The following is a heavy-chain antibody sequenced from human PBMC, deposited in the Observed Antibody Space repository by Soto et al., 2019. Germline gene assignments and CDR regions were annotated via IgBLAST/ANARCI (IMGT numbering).Heavy chain of an antibody. V-gene: IGHV4-59*01. CDR2: IYYSGST. CDR3: ASGRGYRSYYFDY. CDR1: GGSISSYY. J-gene: IGHJ4*02. D-gene: IGHD6-13*01. Sequence: SETLSLTCTVSGGSISSYYWSWIRQPPGKGLEWIGYIYYSGSTNYNPSLKSRVTISVDTSKNQFSLKLSSVTAADTAVYYCASGRGYRSYYFDYWGQGTLVTVSS.